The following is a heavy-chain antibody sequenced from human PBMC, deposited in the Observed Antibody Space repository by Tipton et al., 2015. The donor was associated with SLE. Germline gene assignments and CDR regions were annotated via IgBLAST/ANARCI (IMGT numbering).Heavy chain of an antibody. CDR1: GGSISSGSYY. Sequence: TLSLTCTVSGGSISSGSYYWGWIRQPPGKGLEWIGYIYYSGSTNYNPSLKSRVTISVDTSKNQFSLKLSSVTAADTAVYYCARGGSARSHGAFDIWGQGTMATVSS. CDR2: IYYSGST. J-gene: IGHJ3*02. CDR3: ARGGSARSHGAFDI. D-gene: IGHD6-6*01. V-gene: IGHV4-61*01.